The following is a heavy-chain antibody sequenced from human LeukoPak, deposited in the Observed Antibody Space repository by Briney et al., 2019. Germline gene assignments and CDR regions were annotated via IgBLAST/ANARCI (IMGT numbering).Heavy chain of an antibody. Sequence: SETLSLTCTVSGGSIRSSYYYWSWIRQPPGKGLEWIGEIHHSGSTNCNPSLKSRITMSVDTSKNQFSLKLSSVTAADTAVYYCARGGGNRGYYYDYWGQGPLVTVSS. CDR3: ARGGGNRGYYYDY. CDR2: IHHSGST. J-gene: IGHJ4*02. V-gene: IGHV4-39*07. D-gene: IGHD3-22*01. CDR1: GGSIRSSYYY.